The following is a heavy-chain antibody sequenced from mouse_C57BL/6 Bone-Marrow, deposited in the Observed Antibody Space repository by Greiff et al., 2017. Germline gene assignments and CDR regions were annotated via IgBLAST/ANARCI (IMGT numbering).Heavy chain of an antibody. V-gene: IGHV1-81*01. J-gene: IGHJ4*01. Sequence: QVQLQQSGAELARPGASVKLSCKASGYTFTSYGISWVKQRTGQGLEWIGEIYPRSGNTYYNEKFKGKATLTADKSSSTAYMELRSLTSEVSAFYFCARGGFLLRPGYWGQGTSVTVSS. D-gene: IGHD2-4*01. CDR3: ARGGFLLRPGY. CDR1: GYTFTSYG. CDR2: IYPRSGNT.